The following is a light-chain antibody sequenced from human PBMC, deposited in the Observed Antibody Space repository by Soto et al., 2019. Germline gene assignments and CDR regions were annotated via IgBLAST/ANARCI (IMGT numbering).Light chain of an antibody. J-gene: IGKJ1*01. CDR2: DVS. Sequence: IVLTHSRSSLSFSPVIMATLAFMASQNISNYLIWYQQKPGQAPRLLIYDVSNRATGIPARFSGSGSGTDFTLTISSLEPEDFAVYYCQQRYNWPRTFGQGTKVDIK. CDR1: QNISNY. V-gene: IGKV3-11*01. CDR3: QQRYNWPRT.